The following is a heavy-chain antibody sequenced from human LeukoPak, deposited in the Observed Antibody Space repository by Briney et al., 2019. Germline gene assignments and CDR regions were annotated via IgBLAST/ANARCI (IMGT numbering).Heavy chain of an antibody. CDR1: GFTFTTYA. D-gene: IGHD1-14*01. CDR2: ISGSGDNT. J-gene: IGHJ4*02. Sequence: PGGSLRLSCAASGFTFTTYAMNWVRQAPGKGLEWVSAISGSGDNTYYADSVKGRFTISRDNAKNSLYLQMNSLRAEDTAVYYCARDLGTYDWGQGTLVTVSS. V-gene: IGHV3-23*01. CDR3: ARDLGTYD.